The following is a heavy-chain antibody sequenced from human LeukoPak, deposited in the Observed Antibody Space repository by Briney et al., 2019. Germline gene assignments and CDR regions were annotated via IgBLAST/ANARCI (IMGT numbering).Heavy chain of an antibody. CDR1: GGTFSSYA. D-gene: IGHD5-24*01. CDR2: VIPIFGTA. J-gene: IGHJ3*02. Sequence: SVKVSCKASGGTFSSYAISWVRQAPGQGLEWMGGVIPIFGTAHYAQKFQGRVTITADESTSTAYMELSSLRSEDTAVYYCARGFGGVATTAYGAFDIWGQGTMVTVSS. CDR3: ARGFGGVATTAYGAFDI. V-gene: IGHV1-69*01.